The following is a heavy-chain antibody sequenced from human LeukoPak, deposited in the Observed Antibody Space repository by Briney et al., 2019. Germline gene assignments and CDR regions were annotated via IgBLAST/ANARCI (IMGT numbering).Heavy chain of an antibody. V-gene: IGHV3-21*01. J-gene: IGHJ4*02. CDR1: GYTFSDLS. CDR2: ISVRSNYR. D-gene: IGHD3-22*01. CDR3: VRLRRNNDRSGYYYYYDY. Sequence: KPGGSLTLSCADSGYTFSDLSVNWVRQAPGKGLEWVSSISVRSNYRYYADSVRGRFTISRDDARDSLFLQMNSLRAEDTAVYFCVRLRRNNDRSGYYYYYDYWGQGTLVTVSS.